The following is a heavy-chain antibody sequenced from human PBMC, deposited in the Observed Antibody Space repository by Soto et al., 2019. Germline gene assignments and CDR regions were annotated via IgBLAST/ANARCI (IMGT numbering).Heavy chain of an antibody. V-gene: IGHV1-2*02. CDR1: GYTFVDHY. D-gene: IGHD2-21*02. CDR2: INPRNGDK. J-gene: IGHJ6*02. Sequence: VASVKVSCKTSGYTFVDHYLYWVRQAPGQGLEWMGWINPRNGDKKYAQKFQGRVTMIRDTIITTTYMDLSALTSDDTAVYYCAGVEVTGIEVMAVCGRGTRV. CDR3: AGVEVTGIEVMAV.